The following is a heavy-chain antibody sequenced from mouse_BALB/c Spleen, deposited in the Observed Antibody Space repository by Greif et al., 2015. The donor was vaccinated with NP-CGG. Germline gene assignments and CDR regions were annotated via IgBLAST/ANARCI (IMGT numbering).Heavy chain of an antibody. D-gene: IGHD4-1*01. Sequence: VQLQQSGSELVKPGASVKISCKASGYAFSSSWMNWVKQRPGQGLEWIGRIYPGDGDTNYNGKFKGKATLTADKSSSTAYMQLSSLTSVGSAVYFCARDWGYWGQGTTLTVSS. J-gene: IGHJ2*01. CDR2: IYPGDGDT. CDR3: ARDWGY. V-gene: IGHV1-82*01. CDR1: GYAFSSSW.